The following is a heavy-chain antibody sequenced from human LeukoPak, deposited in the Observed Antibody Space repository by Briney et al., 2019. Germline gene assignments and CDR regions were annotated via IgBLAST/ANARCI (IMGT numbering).Heavy chain of an antibody. D-gene: IGHD5-24*01. CDR1: GGSINNRSYY. J-gene: IGHJ6*02. CDR3: ARDGYKFYYYYGMDV. Sequence: PSETLSLTCTVSGGSINNRSYYWGWIRRPPGKGLEWIGSIYYSGSTNYNPSLKSRVTISVDTSKNQFFLKLSSVTAADTAVYYCARDGYKFYYYYGMDVWGQGTTVTVSS. V-gene: IGHV4-39*01. CDR2: IYYSGST.